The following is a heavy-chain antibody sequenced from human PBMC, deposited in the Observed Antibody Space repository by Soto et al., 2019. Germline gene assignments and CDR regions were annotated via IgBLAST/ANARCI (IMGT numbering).Heavy chain of an antibody. V-gene: IGHV4-38-2*02. CDR3: ARDVGSGSYYYYYYGMDV. D-gene: IGHD3-10*01. J-gene: IGHJ6*02. CDR1: GYSISSGYY. CDR2: IYHSGST. Sequence: PSETLSLTCAVSGYSISSGYYWGWIRQPPGKGLEWIGSIYHSGSTYYNPSLKSRVTISVDTSKNQFSLKLSSVTAADTAVYYCARDVGSGSYYYYYYGMDVWGQGTTGTVSS.